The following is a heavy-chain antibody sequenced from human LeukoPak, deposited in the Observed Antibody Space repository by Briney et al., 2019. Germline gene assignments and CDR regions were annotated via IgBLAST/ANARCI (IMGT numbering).Heavy chain of an antibody. D-gene: IGHD3-22*01. V-gene: IGHV3-21*01. CDR3: AREAYDSSGLGY. J-gene: IGHJ4*02. CDR1: GFTFSSYS. CDR2: ISSSSSYI. Sequence: GGPLRLSCAASGFTFSSYSMNWVRQAPGKGLEWVSSISSSSSYIYYADSVKGRFTISRDNAKNSLYLQMNSLRAEDTAVYYCAREAYDSSGLGYWGQGTLVTVSS.